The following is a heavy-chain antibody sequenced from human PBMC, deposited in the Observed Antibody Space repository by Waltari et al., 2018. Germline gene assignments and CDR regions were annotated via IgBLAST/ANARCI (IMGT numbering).Heavy chain of an antibody. D-gene: IGHD3-16*01. CDR2: TYYRSKWYN. CDR3: ARDLYDYVWGSYWIFDY. Sequence: QVQLQQSGPGLVKPSQPLSLTCAISGDSVSSNSAAWNWIRPSPSRGLEWLGRTYYRSKWYNDYAVSVKSRITINPDTSKNQFSLQLNSVTPEDTAVYYCARDLYDYVWGSYWIFDYWGQGTLVTVSS. J-gene: IGHJ4*02. V-gene: IGHV6-1*01. CDR1: GDSVSSNSAA.